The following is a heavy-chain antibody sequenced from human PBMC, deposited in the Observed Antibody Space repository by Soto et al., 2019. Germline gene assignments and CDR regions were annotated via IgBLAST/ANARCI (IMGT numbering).Heavy chain of an antibody. V-gene: IGHV3-21*01. CDR2: ISSSSSYI. CDR1: GFTFSGSV. Sequence: EVQLVESGGGLVKPGGSLRLSCAASGFTFSGSVMTWVRQAPRRGLEWVSSISSSSSYIYYADSVKGRFTISRDNAKSSLYLQMNSLRAEDTAVYYCARDTRSGYYDGLDIWGQGTMVTVSS. CDR3: ARDTRSGYYDGLDI. D-gene: IGHD5-12*01. J-gene: IGHJ3*02.